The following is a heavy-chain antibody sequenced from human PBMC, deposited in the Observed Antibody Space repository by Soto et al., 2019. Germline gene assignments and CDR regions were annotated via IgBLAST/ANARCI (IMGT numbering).Heavy chain of an antibody. CDR2: FDPKDDET. CDR1: GYTLSELS. J-gene: IGHJ6*04. V-gene: IGHV1-24*01. D-gene: IGHD3-9*01. Sequence: ASVKVSCKVSGYTLSELSMHWVRQAPGKGLEWMGGFDPKDDETIYAQNFQGRVTMTEDTSTDTAYMELSSLRSEDTAVYYCATERKDYDVLTGYYRGGMGVWGEGTTVTVSS. CDR3: ATERKDYDVLTGYYRGGMGV.